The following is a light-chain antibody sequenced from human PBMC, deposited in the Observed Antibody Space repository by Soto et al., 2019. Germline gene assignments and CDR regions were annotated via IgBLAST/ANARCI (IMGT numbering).Light chain of an antibody. CDR3: QQYRSART. J-gene: IGKJ1*01. CDR2: GAS. V-gene: IGKV3-20*01. CDR1: QSVSNNY. Sequence: TLSLSPGERATLSCRASQSVSNNYLAWYQQKPGQAPRLLIYGASNRATGIPDRFSGSGSGTDFTLTISRLEPEDFAVYYCQQYRSARTFGQRPKVDI.